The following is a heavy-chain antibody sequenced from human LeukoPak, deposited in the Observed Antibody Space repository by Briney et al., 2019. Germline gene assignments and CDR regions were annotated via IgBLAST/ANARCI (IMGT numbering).Heavy chain of an antibody. Sequence: SETLSLTCTVSGGSISSYYWSWIRQPPGKGLEWIGYIYYSGSTNYNPSLKSRVTISVDTSKNQFSLKLSSVTAADTAVYYCARGTLYYDFSGWRGWFDPWGQGTLVTVSS. CDR3: ARGTLYYDFSGWRGWFDP. CDR2: IYYSGST. CDR1: GGSISSYY. D-gene: IGHD3-3*01. J-gene: IGHJ5*02. V-gene: IGHV4-59*01.